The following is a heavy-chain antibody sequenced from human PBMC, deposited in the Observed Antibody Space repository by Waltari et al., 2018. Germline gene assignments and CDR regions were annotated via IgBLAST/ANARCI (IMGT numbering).Heavy chain of an antibody. CDR3: ARLRDGYYYYYGMDV. Sequence: QVQLQESGPRLVKPSETLSLNCSVSGGSISFHNWSWFRPSPRKGREWIGSIYNSGNTNYNPSLKSRVTISADPSKNQFSLKVDSVTVADTAVYYCARLRDGYYYYYGMDVWGPGTTVTVSS. CDR2: IYNSGNT. J-gene: IGHJ6*02. V-gene: IGHV4-59*08. CDR1: GGSISFHN.